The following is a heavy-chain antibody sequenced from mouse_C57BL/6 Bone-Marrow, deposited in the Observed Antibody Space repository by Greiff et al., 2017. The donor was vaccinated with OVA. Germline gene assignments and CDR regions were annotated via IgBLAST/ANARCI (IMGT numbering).Heavy chain of an antibody. CDR1: GYTFPSYT. CDR2: IDPTNDYT. V-gene: IGHV1-4*01. J-gene: IGHJ2*01. Sequence: VQLQQSGAELARPGASVKMSCKASGYTFPSYTIHWVKQRPGQGLEWIGYIDPTNDYTNYNQKFKGKAPLTADKSSSTAYMQLSSLTSQDSAVYYCTRGYYFDYWGQGTTLTVYS. CDR3: TRGYYFDY.